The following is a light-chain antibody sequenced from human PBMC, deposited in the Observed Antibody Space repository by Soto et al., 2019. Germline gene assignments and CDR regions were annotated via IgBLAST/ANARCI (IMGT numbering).Light chain of an antibody. CDR3: QQYGCSRT. CDR1: QTVNNNY. V-gene: IGKV3-20*01. J-gene: IGKJ1*01. CDR2: GAS. Sequence: EIVLTQSPGTLSLSPGERATLSCRASQTVNNNYLAWYQQKPGQAPRLFIYGASTRATGIPDRFSGSGSGTDFTLTISRLEPEDFAVYYCQQYGCSRTFGQGTKVAIK.